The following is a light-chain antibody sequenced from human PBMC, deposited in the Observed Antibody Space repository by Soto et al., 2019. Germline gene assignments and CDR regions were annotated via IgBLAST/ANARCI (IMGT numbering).Light chain of an antibody. J-gene: IGKJ4*01. CDR1: QNILYNSNNKNY. CDR2: WAS. V-gene: IGKV4-1*01. CDR3: QQYYSTPPS. Sequence: DIVMTQSPDSLAVSLGERATINCKSSQNILYNSNNKNYLAWYQQKPGQPPNLLIYWASTRQSGVHDRFSGSGSGTDFTLTISSLQAEDVAVYYCQQYYSTPPSFGGGTKVDI.